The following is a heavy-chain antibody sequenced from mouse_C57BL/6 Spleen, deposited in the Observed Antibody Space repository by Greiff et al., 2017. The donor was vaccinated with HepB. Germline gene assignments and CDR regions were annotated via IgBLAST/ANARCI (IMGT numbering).Heavy chain of an antibody. D-gene: IGHD2-4*01. CDR3: ARLRGYDYGFDY. CDR1: GYTFTSYW. CDR2: IDPSDSYT. J-gene: IGHJ2*01. V-gene: IGHV1-69*01. Sequence: QVQLQQPGAELVKPGASVKMSCKASGYTFTSYWITWVKQRPGQGLEWIGEIDPSDSYTNYNQKFKGKSTLTVDKSSSTAYMQLSSLTSEDSAVYYCARLRGYDYGFDYWGQGTTLTVSS.